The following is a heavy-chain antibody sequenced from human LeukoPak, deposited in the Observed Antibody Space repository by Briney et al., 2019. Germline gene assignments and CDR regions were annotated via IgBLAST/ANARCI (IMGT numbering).Heavy chain of an antibody. CDR3: AKSGGYSSGWRIYYYYYMDV. CDR2: INSDGSRT. J-gene: IGHJ6*03. Sequence: PGGSLRLSCAASGFTFSNYWMHWVRQAPGKGLVWVSRINSDGSRTTYADSVKGRFTISRDNSKNTLYLQMNSLRAEDTAVYYCAKSGGYSSGWRIYYYYYMDVWGKGTTVTVSS. V-gene: IGHV3-74*01. CDR1: GFTFSNYW. D-gene: IGHD6-19*01.